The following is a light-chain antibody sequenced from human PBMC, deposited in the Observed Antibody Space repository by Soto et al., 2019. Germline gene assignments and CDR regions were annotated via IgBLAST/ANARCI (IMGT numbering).Light chain of an antibody. J-gene: IGLJ2*01. CDR1: SSDVGGYNY. Sequence: QSALTQPASVSGSPGQSITISCTGTSSDVGGYNYVSWYQQHPGKAPKLMIYDVSNRPSGVSNRFSGSESGNTASLTISGLQAEDEADYYCSSYTSSSTPRVFGGGTKVTVL. CDR3: SSYTSSSTPRV. CDR2: DVS. V-gene: IGLV2-14*01.